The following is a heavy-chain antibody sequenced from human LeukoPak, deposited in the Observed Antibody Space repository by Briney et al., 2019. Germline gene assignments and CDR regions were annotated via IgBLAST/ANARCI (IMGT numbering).Heavy chain of an antibody. CDR3: AREYSNPLRYFDY. Sequence: SETLSLTCAVYGGSFSGYYWSWIRQPPGKGLEWIGEINHSGSTNYNPSLKSRVTISVDTSRNQFSLNLNSVTAADTAVYYCAREYSNPLRYFDYWGQGTLVTVSS. V-gene: IGHV4-34*01. CDR1: GGSFSGYY. CDR2: INHSGST. J-gene: IGHJ4*02. D-gene: IGHD4-11*01.